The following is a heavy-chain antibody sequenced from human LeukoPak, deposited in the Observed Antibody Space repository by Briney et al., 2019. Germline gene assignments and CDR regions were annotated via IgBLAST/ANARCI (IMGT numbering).Heavy chain of an antibody. CDR1: GFTLSNYD. D-gene: IGHD5-18*01. Sequence: RTGGSLRLSCAASGFTLSNYDMNWVRQAPGKGLEWVSSISTSSRYIYYKDSVRGRFTISRDDAKNSLYLEMSSLRTEDTAIYYCVRGGYTYGLDFWGQGTLVTVSS. V-gene: IGHV3-21*01. J-gene: IGHJ4*02. CDR2: ISTSSRYI. CDR3: VRGGYTYGLDF.